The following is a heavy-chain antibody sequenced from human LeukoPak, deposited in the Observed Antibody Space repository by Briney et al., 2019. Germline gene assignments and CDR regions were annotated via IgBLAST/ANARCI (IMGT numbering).Heavy chain of an antibody. CDR2: ITGGGSNM. J-gene: IGHJ4*02. CDR3: ARSNKYSFDY. V-gene: IGHV3-48*02. CDR1: GFTFRTYS. Sequence: PGGSLRLSCAASGFTFRTYSMNWVRQAPGKGLEWVSYITGGGSNMYYAASVKGRFTISRDNAKNSLYLQMNSLRDEDTALYFCARSNKYSFDYWGQGALVTVSS. D-gene: IGHD1/OR15-1a*01.